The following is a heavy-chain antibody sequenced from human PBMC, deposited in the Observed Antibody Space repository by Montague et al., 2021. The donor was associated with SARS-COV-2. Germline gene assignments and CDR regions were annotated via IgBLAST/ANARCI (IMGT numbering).Heavy chain of an antibody. CDR1: GVSVTDYY. D-gene: IGHD3-9*01. CDR3: VRHPHYDGLNGPPDF. CDR2: VLYNKGT. J-gene: IGHJ4*02. Sequence: SETLSLTCTVSGVSVTDYYWSWIRQLPGKGLEWVGDVLYNKGTNFNPSLKGRVAISVDTSKNQFSLRLTSVTAADTALYYCVRHPHYDGLNGPPDFWDQGTLVTVSS. V-gene: IGHV4-59*08.